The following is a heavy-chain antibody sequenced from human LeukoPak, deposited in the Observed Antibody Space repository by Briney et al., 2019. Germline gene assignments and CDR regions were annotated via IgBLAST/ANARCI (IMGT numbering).Heavy chain of an antibody. Sequence: SQTLSLTCAVSGGSISSGGYSWSWIRQPPGKGLEWIGYIYHSGSTYYNPSLKSRVTISVDGSKNQFSLKLSSVTAADTAVYYCARAAYYYDSSGYYTIPNFDYWGQGTLVTVSS. V-gene: IGHV4-30-2*01. CDR2: IYHSGST. D-gene: IGHD3-22*01. CDR3: ARAAYYYDSSGYYTIPNFDY. J-gene: IGHJ4*02. CDR1: GGSISSGGYS.